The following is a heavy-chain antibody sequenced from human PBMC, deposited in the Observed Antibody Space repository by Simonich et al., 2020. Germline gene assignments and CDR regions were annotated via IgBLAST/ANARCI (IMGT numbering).Heavy chain of an antibody. D-gene: IGHD3-22*01. Sequence: GGGLVQPGGSLRLSCSASGFTFISYAMSWVRPAPGKGLDWVSAISGSGGSTYYEDSVKGRFTISRDNSKNTLYLQMNSMRAEDTAVYYCAKDLGERITMIVVVIDAFDIWGQGTMVTVSS. J-gene: IGHJ3*02. CDR3: AKDLGERITMIVVVIDAFDI. CDR2: ISGSGGST. V-gene: IGHV3-23*01. CDR1: GFTFISYA.